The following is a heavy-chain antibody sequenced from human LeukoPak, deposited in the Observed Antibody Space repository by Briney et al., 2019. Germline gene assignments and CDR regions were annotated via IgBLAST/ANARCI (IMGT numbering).Heavy chain of an antibody. CDR1: GFTFSSYS. V-gene: IGHV3-21*04. D-gene: IGHD6-13*01. Sequence: GGSLRLSCAASGFTFSSYSMNWVRQAPGKGLEWVSSISSSSSYIYYADSVKGRFTISRDNAKNSLYLQMNSLRAEDTAVYYCARDRGSSWDFDYWGQGTLVTVSS. CDR3: ARDRGSSWDFDY. CDR2: ISSSSSYI. J-gene: IGHJ4*02.